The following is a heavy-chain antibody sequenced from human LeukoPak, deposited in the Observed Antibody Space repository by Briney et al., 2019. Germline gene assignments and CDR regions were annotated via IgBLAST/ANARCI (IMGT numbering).Heavy chain of an antibody. V-gene: IGHV3-23*01. Sequence: GGSLRLSCAASGFTFSSYAMGWVRQAPGKGLEWVSAISGSGGSTYYADSVKGRFTISRDNSKNTLYLQMNSLRAEDTAVYYCAKLGSRWYYYGMDVWGQGTTVTVSS. D-gene: IGHD6-13*01. CDR1: GFTFSSYA. CDR2: ISGSGGST. J-gene: IGHJ6*02. CDR3: AKLGSRWYYYGMDV.